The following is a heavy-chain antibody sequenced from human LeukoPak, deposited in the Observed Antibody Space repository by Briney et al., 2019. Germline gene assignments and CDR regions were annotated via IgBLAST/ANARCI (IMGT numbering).Heavy chain of an antibody. Sequence: GGSLRLSCAASGFTFSNYNMNWVRQAPGRGLEWVSYISSSSSTIYYADSVKGRFTISRDNAKNSLYLQMISLRAEDTAVYYCAREVYDSSGYFPKDWGQGTLVTVSS. CDR2: ISSSSSTI. V-gene: IGHV3-48*04. CDR3: AREVYDSSGYFPKD. CDR1: GFTFSNYN. J-gene: IGHJ4*02. D-gene: IGHD3-22*01.